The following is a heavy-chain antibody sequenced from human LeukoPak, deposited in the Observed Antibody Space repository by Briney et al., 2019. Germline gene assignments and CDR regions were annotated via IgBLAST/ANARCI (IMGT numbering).Heavy chain of an antibody. D-gene: IGHD6-19*01. CDR1: GGSISSYY. J-gene: IGHJ3*02. V-gene: IGHV4-4*07. CDR3: AITSSNIAVAGINLFDI. Sequence: SETLSLTCTVSGGSISSYYWSWIRQPAGKGLEWIGRIYTSGSTNYNPSLKSRVTMSVDTSKNQFSLKPSSVTAADTAVYYCAITSSNIAVAGINLFDIWGQGTMVTVSS. CDR2: IYTSGST.